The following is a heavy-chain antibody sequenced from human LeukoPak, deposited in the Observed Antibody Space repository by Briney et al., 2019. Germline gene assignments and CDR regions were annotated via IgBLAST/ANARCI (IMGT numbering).Heavy chain of an antibody. CDR3: ARDSGFKSYYYGMDV. D-gene: IGHD1-26*01. CDR2: IYSGSST. CDR1: GFTVSSNY. V-gene: IGHV3-66*01. J-gene: IGHJ6*02. Sequence: GGSLRLSCAASGFTVSSNYMSWVRQAPGKGLEWVSIIYSGSSTYYADSVKGRFTISRDNSKNTLYLQMNSLRAEDTAVYYCARDSGFKSYYYGMDVWGQGTTVTVSS.